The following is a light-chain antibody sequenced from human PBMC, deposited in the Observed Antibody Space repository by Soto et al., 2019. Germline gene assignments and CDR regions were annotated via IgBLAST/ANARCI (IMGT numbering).Light chain of an antibody. Sequence: QSALTQPASVSGSPGQSITISCTGTSSDIGSYNFVSWYQQRPGRAPKLMIFEATKRPSGVPPRFSASKSGNTASLTISGLQAEDEADYYCCSYGGTSSWVFGGGTKLTVL. CDR3: CSYGGTSSWV. CDR1: SSDIGSYNF. CDR2: EAT. V-gene: IGLV2-23*01. J-gene: IGLJ3*02.